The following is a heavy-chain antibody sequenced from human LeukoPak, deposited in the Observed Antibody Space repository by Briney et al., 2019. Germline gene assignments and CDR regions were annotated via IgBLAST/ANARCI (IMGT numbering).Heavy chain of an antibody. D-gene: IGHD2-21*02. J-gene: IGHJ4*02. Sequence: PGRSLRLSCAASGFTFSSYGMHWVRQAPGKGLEWVAVIWYDGSNKYYADSVKGRFTISRDNSKNTLYLQMNSLRAEDTAVYYCARVLCGGDCYFDYWGQGTLVTVSS. CDR1: GFTFSSYG. V-gene: IGHV3-33*01. CDR3: ARVLCGGDCYFDY. CDR2: IWYDGSNK.